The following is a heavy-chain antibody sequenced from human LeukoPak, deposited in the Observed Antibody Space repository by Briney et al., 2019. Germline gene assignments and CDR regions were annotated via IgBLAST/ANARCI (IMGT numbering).Heavy chain of an antibody. Sequence: PGGSLRLSCAASGFTLSSYEWNWVRQPPGKGLEWLSYISTTDTTKYYAESVKGRFTISRDNAKNSLFLQMNSLRAEDTAVYYCARGTLACGGDCLDYWGQGTLVTVSS. CDR1: GFTLSSYE. V-gene: IGHV3-48*03. D-gene: IGHD2-21*02. CDR2: ISTTDTTK. CDR3: ARGTLACGGDCLDY. J-gene: IGHJ4*02.